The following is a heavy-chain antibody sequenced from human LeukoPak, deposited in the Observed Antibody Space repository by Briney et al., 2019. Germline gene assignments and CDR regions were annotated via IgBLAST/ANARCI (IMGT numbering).Heavy chain of an antibody. CDR3: ARSLMVTPWYYYGMDV. D-gene: IGHD2-21*02. J-gene: IGHJ6*02. CDR1: GGSISSYY. V-gene: IGHV4-34*01. CDR2: INHSGST. Sequence: SETLSLTCTVSGGSISSYYWSWIRQPPGKGLEWIGEINHSGSTNYNPSLKSRVTISVDTSKNQFSLKLSSVTAADTAVYYCARSLMVTPWYYYGMDVWGQGTTVTVSS.